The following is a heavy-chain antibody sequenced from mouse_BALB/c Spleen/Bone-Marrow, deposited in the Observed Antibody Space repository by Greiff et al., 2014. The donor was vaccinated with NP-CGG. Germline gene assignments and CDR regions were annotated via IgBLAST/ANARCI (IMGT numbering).Heavy chain of an antibody. J-gene: IGHJ3*01. CDR3: ARISPWGFAY. CDR1: GYTFTEYT. CDR2: LNTNNGGT. D-gene: IGHD6-2*01. Sequence: SCSPSGYTFTEYTLQCLKQHHGKSLAWIGGLNTNNGGTSYNQIFKGKDTLTVDKASSTAYMELRSLTSEDSAVYYWARISPWGFAYWGQGTLVTVS. V-gene: IGHV1-18*01.